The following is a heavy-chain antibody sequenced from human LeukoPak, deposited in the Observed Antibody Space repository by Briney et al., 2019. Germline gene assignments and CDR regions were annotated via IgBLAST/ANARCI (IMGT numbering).Heavy chain of an antibody. CDR1: GGSISSYY. Sequence: SETLSLTCTVSGGSISSYYWSWIRQPPGKGLEWIGYIYYSGSTNYNPSLKSRVTISVDTSKNQFSLKLSSVTAADTAVYYCARVGTDSSSWGSTFDYWGQGTLVTVSS. J-gene: IGHJ4*02. CDR3: ARVGTDSSSWGSTFDY. D-gene: IGHD6-13*01. CDR2: IYYSGST. V-gene: IGHV4-59*01.